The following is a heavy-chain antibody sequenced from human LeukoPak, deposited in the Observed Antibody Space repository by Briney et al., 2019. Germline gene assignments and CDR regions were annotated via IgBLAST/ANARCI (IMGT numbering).Heavy chain of an antibody. CDR2: ISSSSSYI. Sequence: GGSLRLSCAASGFTYSNFDMNWVRQAPGKGLEWVSSISSSSSYIYYADSVKGRFTISRDNAKNSLYLQMNSLRAEDTAVYYCARVGLASSSWYAFVDYWGQGTLVTVSS. V-gene: IGHV3-21*01. CDR1: GFTYSNFD. D-gene: IGHD6-13*01. J-gene: IGHJ4*02. CDR3: ARVGLASSSWYAFVDY.